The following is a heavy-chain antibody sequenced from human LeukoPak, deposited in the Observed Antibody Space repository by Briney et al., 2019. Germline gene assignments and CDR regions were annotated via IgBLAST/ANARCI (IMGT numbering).Heavy chain of an antibody. D-gene: IGHD3-22*01. CDR3: AREWDYDSSGYYYYY. V-gene: IGHV1-69*13. J-gene: IGHJ4*02. CDR2: ITPIFGTA. CDR1: GGTFSSYA. Sequence: GASVKVSCKTSGGTFSSYALGWVRQAPGQGLEWMGGITPIFGTAKYAQKFQGRVTITADESTSTAYMELSSLRSEDTAVYYRAREWDYDSSGYYYYYWGQGTLVTVSS.